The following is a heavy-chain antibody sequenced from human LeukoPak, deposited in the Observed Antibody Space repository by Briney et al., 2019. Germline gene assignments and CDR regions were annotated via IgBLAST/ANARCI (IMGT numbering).Heavy chain of an antibody. J-gene: IGHJ6*03. CDR3: ARDGPGYTSSSTDYMDV. D-gene: IGHD6-13*01. V-gene: IGHV1-46*01. CDR1: GYSFTHYY. Sequence: ASVKVSCKASGYSFTHYYIHWVRQAPGQGLEWMGTINPGTGRTSYAQSFQGRVTMTSDTSTSTVYIELTSLRSEDTAVYYCARDGPGYTSSSTDYMDVWGEGTTVTVSS. CDR2: INPGTGRT.